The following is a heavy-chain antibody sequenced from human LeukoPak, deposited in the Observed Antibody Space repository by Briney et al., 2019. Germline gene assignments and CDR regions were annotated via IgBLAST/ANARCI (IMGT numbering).Heavy chain of an antibody. CDR3: ARDMLAVPSNWFDP. CDR2: INPSGGGT. V-gene: IGHV1-46*01. J-gene: IGHJ5*02. D-gene: IGHD2-8*01. Sequence: ASVKVSCKASVYTFTSYYIHWVRQAPGQGLEWMGVINPSGGGTSYAQKFQGRVTMTRDTSTSTVYMDLRSLRSEDTAVYFCARDMLAVPSNWFDPWGQGTLVTVSS. CDR1: VYTFTSYY.